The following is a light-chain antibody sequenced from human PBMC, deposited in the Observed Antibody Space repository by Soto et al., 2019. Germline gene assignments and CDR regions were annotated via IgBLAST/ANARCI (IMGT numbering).Light chain of an antibody. CDR1: QDISKF. CDR2: DAS. V-gene: IGKV1-33*01. Sequence: DIQMTQSPSSLSASIGDRVSFTFQASQDISKFLNWYQHKXGQAPSXXIYDASKSQFGVPSRFSGSGSGTDFTFTISSLQPEDNATYYCQQYENRTYTFGPGTKVDIK. J-gene: IGKJ3*01. CDR3: QQYENRTYT.